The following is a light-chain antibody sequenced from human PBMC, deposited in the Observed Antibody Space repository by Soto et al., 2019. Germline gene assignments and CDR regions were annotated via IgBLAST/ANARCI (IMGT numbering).Light chain of an antibody. Sequence: DIQMTQSPATLSASVGDRVTITCRASQSISSWLGWYQQKPGKDPKLLIDKASSLESGVPSRFSSSGSGTEFTLTISSLQPDDFATYYCQQYNSYPLTFGGGTKVEIK. V-gene: IGKV1-5*03. CDR1: QSISSW. CDR2: KAS. J-gene: IGKJ4*02. CDR3: QQYNSYPLT.